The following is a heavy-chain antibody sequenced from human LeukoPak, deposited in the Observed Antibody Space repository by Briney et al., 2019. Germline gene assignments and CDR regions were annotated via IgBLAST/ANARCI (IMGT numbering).Heavy chain of an antibody. CDR1: GGSISSSPYF. D-gene: IGHD6-13*01. V-gene: IGHV4-39*07. J-gene: IGHJ3*02. CDR2: IYYSGTT. Sequence: SETLSLTCTVSGGSISSSPYFWGWIRQPPGKGLECIGTIYYSGTTSYNPSLKSRVTISVDTSQNQFSLKLSSVTAADTAMYYCARDYTSNWPDAFDIWGQGTMVTVSS. CDR3: ARDYTSNWPDAFDI.